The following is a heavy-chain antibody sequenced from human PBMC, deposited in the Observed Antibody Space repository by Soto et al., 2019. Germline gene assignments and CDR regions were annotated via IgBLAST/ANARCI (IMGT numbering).Heavy chain of an antibody. J-gene: IGHJ6*02. CDR2: ISAYNGDT. Sequence: QVQLVQSEAEVRKPGASVKVSCKASGYSFTTHGISWVRRAPGHGLEWMGWISAYNGDTHYVQRFQGRLTMTTDTATSTAYMELRSLTSDGTAVYYCARDPPFSGILRGTPLMDVWGQGTTVTVS. D-gene: IGHD4-17*01. CDR3: ARDPPFSGILRGTPLMDV. V-gene: IGHV1-18*04. CDR1: GYSFTTHG.